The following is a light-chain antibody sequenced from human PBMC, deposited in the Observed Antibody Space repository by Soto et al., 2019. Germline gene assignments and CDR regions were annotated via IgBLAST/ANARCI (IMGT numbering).Light chain of an antibody. J-gene: IGLJ1*01. V-gene: IGLV2-14*01. CDR2: EVT. CDR3: SSYTTSSTRV. CDR1: SSDVGIYNY. Sequence: QSALTQPASVSGSPGQSIAISRTGSSSDVGIYNYCSWYQERPGKVPKLIIYEVTNRPSWVSNRFSSSKSGNTASLTISGLQAEDEADYYCSSYTTSSTRVFGTGTKVTVL.